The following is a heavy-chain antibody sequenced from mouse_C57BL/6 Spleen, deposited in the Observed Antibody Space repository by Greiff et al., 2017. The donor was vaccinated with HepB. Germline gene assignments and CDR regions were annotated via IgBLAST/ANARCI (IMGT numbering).Heavy chain of an antibody. J-gene: IGHJ4*01. Sequence: VQLQQSGGGLVKPGGSLKLSCAASGFTFSDYGMHWVRQAPEKGLEWVAYISSGSSTIYYADTVKGRFTISRDNAKNTLFLQMTSLRSEDTAMYYCAREVWPLYAMDYWGQGTSVTVSS. D-gene: IGHD2-10*02. CDR3: AREVWPLYAMDY. V-gene: IGHV5-17*01. CDR1: GFTFSDYG. CDR2: ISSGSSTI.